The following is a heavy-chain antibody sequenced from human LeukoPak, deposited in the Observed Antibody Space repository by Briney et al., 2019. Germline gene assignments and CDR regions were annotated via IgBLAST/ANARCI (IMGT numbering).Heavy chain of an antibody. Sequence: GGSLRLSCAASGFTFDDYAMHWFRQAPGKGLEWVSGISWNSGSIGYADSVKGRFTISRDNAKNSLYLQMNSLRAEDTALYYCAKVTGIAAAGPFDYWGQGTLVTVSS. CDR2: ISWNSGSI. J-gene: IGHJ4*02. CDR3: AKVTGIAAAGPFDY. D-gene: IGHD6-13*01. V-gene: IGHV3-9*01. CDR1: GFTFDDYA.